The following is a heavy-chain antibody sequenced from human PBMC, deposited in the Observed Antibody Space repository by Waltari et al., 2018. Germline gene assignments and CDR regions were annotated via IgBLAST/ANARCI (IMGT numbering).Heavy chain of an antibody. V-gene: IGHV1-24*01. D-gene: IGHD5-12*01. J-gene: IGHJ3*02. CDR1: GYPLTELS. CDR3: ATAPYSGSLGVWAFDI. Sequence: QVQLVQSGAEVKKPGASVKVSCKVSGYPLTELSMHWVRQAPGKGLEWMGGLDPEDGETIYAQKFQGRVTMTEDTSTDTAYMELSSLRSEDTAVYYCATAPYSGSLGVWAFDIWGQGTMVTVSS. CDR2: LDPEDGET.